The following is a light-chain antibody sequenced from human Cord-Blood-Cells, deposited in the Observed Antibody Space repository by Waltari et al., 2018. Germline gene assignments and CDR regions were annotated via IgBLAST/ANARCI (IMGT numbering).Light chain of an antibody. CDR3: QQYYSTPPT. J-gene: IGKJ1*01. CDR2: WAS. V-gene: IGKV4-1*01. CDR1: PSVLYSSNNKNY. Sequence: DLVMTLPPDSLAVSLGERATINCKSSPSVLYSSNNKNYLAWYQQKPGQPPKLLIYWASTRESGVPDRFSGSGSGTDFTLTISSLQAEDVAVYYCQQYYSTPPTFGQGTKVEIK.